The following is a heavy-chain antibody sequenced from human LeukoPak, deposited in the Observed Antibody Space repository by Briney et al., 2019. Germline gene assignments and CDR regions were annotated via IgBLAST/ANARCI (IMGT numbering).Heavy chain of an antibody. Sequence: SETLSLTCGVYDGSFSSYYWSWLRQPPGKGLEWIGEINHSGSTNYNPSLKSRLTISVDTSKNQFSLKLSSVTAADTAVYYCARGDRPREIPPLIRKKNAFDIWGQGTMVTVSS. J-gene: IGHJ3*02. V-gene: IGHV4-34*01. CDR3: ARGDRPREIPPLIRKKNAFDI. D-gene: IGHD2-8*01. CDR2: INHSGST. CDR1: DGSFSSYY.